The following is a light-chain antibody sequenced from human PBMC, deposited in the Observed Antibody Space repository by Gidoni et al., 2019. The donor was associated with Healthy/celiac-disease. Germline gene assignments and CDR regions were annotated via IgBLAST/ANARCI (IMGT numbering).Light chain of an antibody. CDR3: QSYDSSLSGYV. CDR1: SSNIGAGYD. J-gene: IGLJ1*01. CDR2: GNS. Sequence: QSVLTQPPSVSGAHGQRVTISCPGSSSNIGAGYDVHWYQQLPGTAPKLLIYGNSNRPSGVPDRFSGSKSGTSASLAITGLQAEDEADYYCQSYDSSLSGYVFGTGTKVTVL. V-gene: IGLV1-40*01.